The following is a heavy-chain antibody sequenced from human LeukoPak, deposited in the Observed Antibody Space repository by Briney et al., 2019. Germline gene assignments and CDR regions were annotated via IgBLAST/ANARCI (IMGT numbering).Heavy chain of an antibody. D-gene: IGHD3-10*01. CDR3: AREEDYYGSGSWGSNWFDP. V-gene: IGHV3-21*01. J-gene: IGHJ5*02. Sequence: SVKGRFAISRDNAKNSLYLQMNSLRAEDTAVYYCAREEDYYGSGSWGSNWFDPWGQGTLVTVSS.